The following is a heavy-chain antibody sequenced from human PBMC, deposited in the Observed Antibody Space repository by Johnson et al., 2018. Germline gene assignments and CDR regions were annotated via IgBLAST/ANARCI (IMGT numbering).Heavy chain of an antibody. V-gene: IGHV3-23*01. J-gene: IGHJ3*02. CDR2: ISASGGDT. Sequence: VQLQESGGGLVQPGGSLRLSCAASGFSFNSYGMNWVRQAPGKGLEWVSGISASGGDTHYADSVKGRFTISRDSSKSRLYLQMNSLRAEETAVYHCAKERWGGATGDSLDIWGQGTMVTVAS. CDR1: GFSFNSYG. D-gene: IGHD3-16*01. CDR3: AKERWGGATGDSLDI.